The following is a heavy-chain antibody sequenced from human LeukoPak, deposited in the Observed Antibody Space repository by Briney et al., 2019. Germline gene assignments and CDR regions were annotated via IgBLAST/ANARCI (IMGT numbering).Heavy chain of an antibody. CDR1: GGSFSGYY. CDR3: ARARSYGSGSNWFDP. D-gene: IGHD3-10*01. V-gene: IGHV4-59*10. Sequence: PSETLSLTCAVYGGSFSGYYWSWIRQPAGKGLEWIGRIYTSGSTNYNPSLKGRVTMSVDTSKNQFSLKLSSVTAADTAVYYCARARSYGSGSNWFDPWGQGTLVTVSS. J-gene: IGHJ5*02. CDR2: IYTSGST.